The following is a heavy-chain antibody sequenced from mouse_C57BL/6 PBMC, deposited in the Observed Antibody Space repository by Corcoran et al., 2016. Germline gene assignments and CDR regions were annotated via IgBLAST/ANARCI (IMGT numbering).Heavy chain of an antibody. CDR2: IYPRDGST. Sequence: QVQLQQSGPELVKPGASVKLSCKASGYTFTSYDINWVKQRPGQGLEWIGWIYPRDGSTKYNEKFKGKATLTVDTSSSTAYMELHSLTSEDSAVYYCARNEGYYLATYWGQGTLVMVSA. V-gene: IGHV1-85*01. CDR1: GYTFTSYD. J-gene: IGHJ3*01. D-gene: IGHD2-3*01. CDR3: ARNEGYYLATY.